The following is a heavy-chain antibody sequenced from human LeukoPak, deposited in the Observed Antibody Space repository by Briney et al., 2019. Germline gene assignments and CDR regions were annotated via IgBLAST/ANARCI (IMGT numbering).Heavy chain of an antibody. D-gene: IGHD2-8*01. CDR3: ARARRDVVLILDHLYYFDY. CDR2: INPSGGST. J-gene: IGHJ4*02. V-gene: IGHV1-46*01. Sequence: ASVKVSCKASGYTFTSYYMHWVRQAPGQGLEWMGIINPSGGSTSYAQKFQGRVTMTRDTSTCTVYMELSSLRSEDTAVYYCARARRDVVLILDHLYYFDYWGQGTLVTVSS. CDR1: GYTFTSYY.